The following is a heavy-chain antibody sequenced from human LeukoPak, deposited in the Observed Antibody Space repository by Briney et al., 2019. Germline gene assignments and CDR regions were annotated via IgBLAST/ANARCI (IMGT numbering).Heavy chain of an antibody. CDR1: GFTFSSYS. D-gene: IGHD6-6*01. CDR3: ARDPGAYSSSPIDY. V-gene: IGHV3-21*01. J-gene: IGHJ4*02. CDR2: ISSSSSYI. Sequence: GGSLRLSCAASGFTFSSYSMNWVRQAPGKGLEWVSSISSSSSYIYYADSVKGRFTISRNNAKNSLYLQMNSLRAEDTAVYYCARDPGAYSSSPIDYWGQGTLVTVSS.